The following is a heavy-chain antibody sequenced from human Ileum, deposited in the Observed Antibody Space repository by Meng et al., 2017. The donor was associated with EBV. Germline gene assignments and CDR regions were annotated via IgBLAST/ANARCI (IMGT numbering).Heavy chain of an antibody. J-gene: IGHJ4*02. CDR1: GCSISSSYW. D-gene: IGHD5-24*01. CDR2: MYHSGTT. CDR3: ATQESRDGHNPY. Sequence: QLQESGPGLVKPSGTLSSTCVVPGCSISSSYWWTWVRQSPGKGLEWIGEMYHSGTTNYNPSLKSRVTISMGKSNNQLSLKLNSVTAADTAVYYCATQESRDGHNPYWGQGTLVTVSS. V-gene: IGHV4-4*02.